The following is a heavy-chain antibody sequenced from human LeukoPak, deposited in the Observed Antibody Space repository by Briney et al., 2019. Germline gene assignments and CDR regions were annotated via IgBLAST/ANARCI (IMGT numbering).Heavy chain of an antibody. V-gene: IGHV1-18*01. D-gene: IGHD6-19*01. CDR1: GGTFSSYA. CDR3: ARDVQWPSGLPFQH. Sequence: ASVKVSCKASGGTFSSYAISWVRQAPGQGLEWMGWISAYNGNTNYAQKLQGRVTMTTDTSTSTAYMELRSLRSDDTAVYYCARDVQWPSGLPFQHWGQGTLVTVSS. J-gene: IGHJ1*01. CDR2: ISAYNGNT.